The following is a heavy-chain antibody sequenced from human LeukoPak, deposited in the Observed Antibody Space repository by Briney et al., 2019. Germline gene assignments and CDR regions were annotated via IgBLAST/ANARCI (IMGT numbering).Heavy chain of an antibody. J-gene: IGHJ4*02. CDR3: AKDRHYYDSSGQFDY. CDR1: GFTFSSYA. Sequence: GGSLRLSCAASGFTFSSYAMSWVRQAPGKGLEWVSAISGSGGSTYYADSVKGRFTICRDNSKHTLYLQMNSLRAEDTAVYYCAKDRHYYDSSGQFDYWGQGTLVTVSS. V-gene: IGHV3-23*01. CDR2: ISGSGGST. D-gene: IGHD3-22*01.